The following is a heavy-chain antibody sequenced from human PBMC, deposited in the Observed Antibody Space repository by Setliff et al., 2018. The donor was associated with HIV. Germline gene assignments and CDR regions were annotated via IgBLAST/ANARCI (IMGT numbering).Heavy chain of an antibody. Sequence: SVKVSCKASGDTFTSHAISWVRQAPGQGLEWMGGIIPIFGTPNYAQKLQGRVTMTTDTSTSTAYMELRGLRSDDTAVYYCARWAPSPRGVVIPIWGQGTMVTVSS. J-gene: IGHJ3*02. CDR1: GDTFTSHA. V-gene: IGHV1-69*05. D-gene: IGHD1-26*01. CDR3: ARWAPSPRGVVIPI. CDR2: IIPIFGTP.